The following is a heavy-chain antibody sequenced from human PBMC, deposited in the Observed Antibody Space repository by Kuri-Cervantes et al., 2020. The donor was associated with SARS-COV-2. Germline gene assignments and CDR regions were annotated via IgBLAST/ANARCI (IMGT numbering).Heavy chain of an antibody. V-gene: IGHV1-69*13. CDR2: IIPIFGTA. D-gene: IGHD2-2*02. CDR3: ARGGWGYCSSTSCYSWFDP. CDR1: GCTFSSYA. J-gene: IGHJ5*02. Sequence: SVKVSCKASGCTFSSYAISWVRQAPGQGLEWMGGIIPIFGTANYAQKFQGRVTITADESTSTAYMELSSLRSEDTAVYYCARGGWGYCSSTSCYSWFDPWGQGTLVTVSS.